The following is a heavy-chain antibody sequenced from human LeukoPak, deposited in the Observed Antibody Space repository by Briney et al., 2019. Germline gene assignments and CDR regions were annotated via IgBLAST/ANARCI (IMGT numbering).Heavy chain of an antibody. CDR2: IIPIFGTA. J-gene: IGHJ4*02. CDR1: GGTFSSYA. Sequence: SVKVSCKASGGTFSSYAISWVRQAPGQGLEWMGGIIPIFGTASYAQKFQGRVTITADESTSTAYMELSSLRSEDTAVYYCARSSLWFGAYGPTDYWGQGTLVTVSS. D-gene: IGHD3-10*01. V-gene: IGHV1-69*01. CDR3: ARSSLWFGAYGPTDY.